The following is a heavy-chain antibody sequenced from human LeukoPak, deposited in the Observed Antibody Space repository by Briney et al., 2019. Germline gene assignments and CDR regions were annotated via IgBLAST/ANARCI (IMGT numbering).Heavy chain of an antibody. V-gene: IGHV4-34*01. D-gene: IGHD6-13*01. CDR1: GGSFSGYY. CDR3: ARGIAAAGTFFDY. Sequence: SETLSLTCAVYGGSFSGYYWSWIRQPPGKGLEWIGEINHSGSTNYNPSLKSRVTISVDTSKDQFSLKLSSVTAADTAVYYCARGIAAAGTFFDYWGQGTLVTVSS. CDR2: INHSGST. J-gene: IGHJ4*02.